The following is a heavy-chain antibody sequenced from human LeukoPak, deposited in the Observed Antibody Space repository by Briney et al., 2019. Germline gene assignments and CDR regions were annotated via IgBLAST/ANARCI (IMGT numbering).Heavy chain of an antibody. V-gene: IGHV4-59*01. CDR3: ARGYSYGYVFDY. CDR1: GGSISSYY. J-gene: IGHJ4*02. D-gene: IGHD5-18*01. CDR2: IYYSGST. Sequence: SETLSLTCTVSGGSISSYYWSWLRQPPGKGVEWIGYIYYSGSTNYNPSLTSRVTISVDTSKTQFSLKLSSVTAADTAVYYCARGYSYGYVFDYWGQGTLVTVSS.